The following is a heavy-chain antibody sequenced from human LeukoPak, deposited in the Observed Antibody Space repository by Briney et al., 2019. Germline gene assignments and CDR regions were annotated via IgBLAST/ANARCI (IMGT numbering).Heavy chain of an antibody. J-gene: IGHJ4*02. D-gene: IGHD2/OR15-2a*01. CDR3: AHRPQTYASMGSYYFDY. CDR1: GFSLSTSGVA. CDR2: IYWDDDK. V-gene: IGHV2-5*02. Sequence: TQSGPTLVNPAQTLTLTCSFSGFSLSTSGVAVGWIRQPPGKALEWLALIYWDDDKRYSPSLKSRLTITKDTSKNQVVLTMTNMDPVDTATYYCAHRPQTYASMGSYYFDYWGQGTLVTVSS.